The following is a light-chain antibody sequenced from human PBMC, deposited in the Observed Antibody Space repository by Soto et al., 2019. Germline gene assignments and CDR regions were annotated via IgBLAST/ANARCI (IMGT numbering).Light chain of an antibody. CDR2: NDT. CDR3: ATWDGSLNGVV. CDR1: SSNIGSNP. V-gene: IGLV1-44*01. Sequence: QSVLTQPPSASETPGQRVIISCSGGSSNIGSNPVNWYQQVPGTAPKLLIYNDTQRPSGVPDRFSGSKSGTSASLAISGLQSEDEADYYCATWDGSLNGVVFGGGTQLTV. J-gene: IGLJ3*02.